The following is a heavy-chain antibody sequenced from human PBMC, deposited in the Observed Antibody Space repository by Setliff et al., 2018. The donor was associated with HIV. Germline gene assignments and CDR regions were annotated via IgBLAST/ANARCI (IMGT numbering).Heavy chain of an antibody. V-gene: IGHV1-46*01. D-gene: IGHD6-6*01. CDR1: GYTFTSYY. J-gene: IGHJ1*01. CDR3: ARDPAPSSSASYFQH. Sequence: AASVKVSCKASGYTFTSYYMHWVRQAPGQGLEWMGIINPSSGSTTYAQKFQGRVTMTRDTSTSTVYMELSSLRSGDTAVYYCARDPAPSSSASYFQHWGQGTPVTVS. CDR2: INPSSGST.